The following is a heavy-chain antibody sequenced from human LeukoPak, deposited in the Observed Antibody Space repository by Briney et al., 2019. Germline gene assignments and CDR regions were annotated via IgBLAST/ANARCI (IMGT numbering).Heavy chain of an antibody. D-gene: IGHD3-10*01. CDR2: IRYDGSNK. J-gene: IGHJ4*02. V-gene: IGHV3-30*02. CDR1: GFTFSSYG. Sequence: GGSLRLSCAASGFTFSSYGMHWVRQAPGKGLEWVAFIRYDGSNKYYADSVKGRFTISRDNSKNTLYLQMSSLRAEDTAVYYCAKDKRISMVRPLSYFDYWGQGTLVTVSS. CDR3: AKDKRISMVRPLSYFDY.